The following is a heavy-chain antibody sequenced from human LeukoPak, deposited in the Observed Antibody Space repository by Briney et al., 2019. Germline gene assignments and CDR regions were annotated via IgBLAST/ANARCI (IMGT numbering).Heavy chain of an antibody. V-gene: IGHV3-7*03. CDR3: VGGIGWQPDY. CDR2: ISQDGREK. Sequence: PGGSLRLSRAASAGFTFSDYWMNWVRQAPGKGLEWVAIISQDGREKLYVDSVKGRFTISRDNAKSSLYLQINSLRAEDTAVYYCVGGIGWQPDYWGQGTLVTVSS. CDR1: AGFTFSDYW. D-gene: IGHD6-19*01. J-gene: IGHJ4*02.